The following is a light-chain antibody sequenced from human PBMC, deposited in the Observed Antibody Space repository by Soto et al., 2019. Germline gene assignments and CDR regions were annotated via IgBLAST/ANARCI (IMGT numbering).Light chain of an antibody. CDR1: QSVSSY. CDR3: QQHSNWPLT. Sequence: EIVLTQSPATLSLSPGERATLSCRASQSVSSYLAWYQQKPGQAPRLLIYDASNRATGIPARFSGSGSGTDFTLNISSLEPEDFAVYYCQQHSNWPLTFGAGTKVEIK. V-gene: IGKV3-11*01. CDR2: DAS. J-gene: IGKJ4*01.